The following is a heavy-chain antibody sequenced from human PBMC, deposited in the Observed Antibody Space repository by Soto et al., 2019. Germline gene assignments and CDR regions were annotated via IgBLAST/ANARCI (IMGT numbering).Heavy chain of an antibody. CDR1: GGSISSGGYY. J-gene: IGHJ6*02. V-gene: IGHV4-31*02. CDR2: IYYSGST. CDR3: ARDRIVVVDYYYYGMDV. D-gene: IGHD2-21*01. Sequence: SETLSLTCTVSGGSISSGGYYWSWIRQHPGKGLEWIGCIYYSGSTYYNPSLKSRVTISVDTSKNQFSLKLSSVTAADTAVYYCARDRIVVVDYYYYGMDVWGQGTTVTVSS.